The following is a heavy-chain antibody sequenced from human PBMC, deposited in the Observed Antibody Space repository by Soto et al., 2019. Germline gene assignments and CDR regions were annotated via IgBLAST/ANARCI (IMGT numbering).Heavy chain of an antibody. J-gene: IGHJ4*01. V-gene: IGHV3-30*04. Sequence: PGGSLRLSCAASGFMFSAYAMLWVRQAPGKGLEWVAAISHDGTNKYYADSIKGRFTISRDNSANTLFLQVNSLRREDTAMYYCASDPSPYTSGWYGIDFWGHGTLVTVSS. CDR1: GFMFSAYA. CDR2: ISHDGTNK. D-gene: IGHD6-19*01. CDR3: ASDPSPYTSGWYGIDF.